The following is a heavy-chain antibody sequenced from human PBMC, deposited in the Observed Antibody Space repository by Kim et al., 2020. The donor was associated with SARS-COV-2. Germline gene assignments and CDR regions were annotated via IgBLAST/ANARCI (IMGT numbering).Heavy chain of an antibody. CDR3: ARQQLQSPYYYYGMDV. J-gene: IGHJ6*02. CDR2: ITTSSGTT. CDR1: GFTFSNYN. Sequence: GSLRLSCAASGFTFSNYNMNWVRQAPGKGLEWVSYITTSSGTTYYGDSVKGRITISRDNAKNSLYLQMNSLRAEDTAVYYCARQQLQSPYYYYGMDVWG. D-gene: IGHD6-13*01. V-gene: IGHV3-48*04.